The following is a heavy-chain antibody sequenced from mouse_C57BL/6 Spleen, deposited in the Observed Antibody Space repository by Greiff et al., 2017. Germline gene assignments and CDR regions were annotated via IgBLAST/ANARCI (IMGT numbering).Heavy chain of an antibody. V-gene: IGHV1-55*01. CDR1: GYTFTSYW. J-gene: IGHJ3*01. CDR2: IYPGSGST. Sequence: QVQLQQPGAELVKPGASVKMPCKASGYTFTSYWITWVKQRPGQGLEWIGDIYPGSGSTNYNEKFKSKATLTVDTSSSTAYMQLSSLTSEDSAVYYCAREWLRRGLAYWGQGTLVTVSA. CDR3: AREWLRRGLAY. D-gene: IGHD2-2*01.